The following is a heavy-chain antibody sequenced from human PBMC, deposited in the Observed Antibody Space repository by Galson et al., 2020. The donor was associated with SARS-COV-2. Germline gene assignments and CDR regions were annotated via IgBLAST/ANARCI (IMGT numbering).Heavy chain of an antibody. CDR3: ARDGPVGATGFDY. V-gene: IGHV3-33*01. CDR1: GFTFSSSG. Sequence: GGSLRLFCAASGFTFSSSGMHWVRQAPGKGLEWVAVIWYDGSNKYYADSVKGRFTISRDNSKNTLYLQMNSLRAEDTAVHYCARDGPVGATGFDYWGQGTLVTVSS. CDR2: IWYDGSNK. J-gene: IGHJ4*02. D-gene: IGHD1-26*01.